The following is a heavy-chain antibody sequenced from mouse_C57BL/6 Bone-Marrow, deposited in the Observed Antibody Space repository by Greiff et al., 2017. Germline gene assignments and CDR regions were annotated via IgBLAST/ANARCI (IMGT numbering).Heavy chain of an antibody. V-gene: IGHV1-59*01. CDR2: IDPSDSYT. CDR3: ARGYDGPY. Sequence: QVQLQQPGAELVRPGTSVKLSCKASGYTFTSYWMHWVKQRPGQGLEWIGVIDPSDSYTNYNQKFKGKATLTVDTSSSTAYMQLSSLTSEDSAVYYCARGYDGPYWGQGTTLTVAS. D-gene: IGHD2-3*01. CDR1: GYTFTSYW. J-gene: IGHJ2*01.